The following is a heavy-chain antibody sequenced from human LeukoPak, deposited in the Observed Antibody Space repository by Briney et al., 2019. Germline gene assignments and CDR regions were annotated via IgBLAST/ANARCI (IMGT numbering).Heavy chain of an antibody. CDR1: GYTFTSYY. Sequence: ASVKVSCKASGYTFTSYYMHWVRQAPGQGLEWMGIINPSGGSTSYAQKFQGRVTRTRDTSTSTVYMELSSLRSEDTAVYYCATLSHCGGDCYSDNYFDYWGQGTLVTVSS. V-gene: IGHV1-46*01. CDR2: INPSGGST. D-gene: IGHD2-21*02. J-gene: IGHJ4*02. CDR3: ATLSHCGGDCYSDNYFDY.